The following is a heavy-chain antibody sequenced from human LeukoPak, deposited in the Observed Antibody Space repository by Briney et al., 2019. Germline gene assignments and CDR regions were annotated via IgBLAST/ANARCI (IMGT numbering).Heavy chain of an antibody. CDR3: ARARGYNYGFDY. V-gene: IGHV3-53*01. Sequence: GGSLRLSCAASGFTVSSNYMSWVRQAPGKGLEWVSIIYSDGSTYYADSVKGRFTISRDNSKNTLYLQTNSLRAEDTAVYYCARARGYNYGFDYWGQGTLVTVSS. CDR2: IYSDGST. D-gene: IGHD5-18*01. CDR1: GFTVSSNY. J-gene: IGHJ4*02.